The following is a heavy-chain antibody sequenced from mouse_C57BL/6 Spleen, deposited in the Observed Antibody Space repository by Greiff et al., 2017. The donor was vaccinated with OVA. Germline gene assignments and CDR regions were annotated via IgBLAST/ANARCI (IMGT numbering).Heavy chain of an antibody. CDR3: ARSDSSGYYYAMDY. D-gene: IGHD3-2*02. Sequence: EVQLQQSGPELVKPGASVKISCKASGYTFTDYYMNWVKQSHGKSLEWIGDINPNNGGTSYNQKFKGKATLTVDKSSSTAYMELRSLTSEDSAVYYCARSDSSGYYYAMDYWGQGTSVTVSS. CDR1: GYTFTDYY. CDR2: INPNNGGT. J-gene: IGHJ4*01. V-gene: IGHV1-26*01.